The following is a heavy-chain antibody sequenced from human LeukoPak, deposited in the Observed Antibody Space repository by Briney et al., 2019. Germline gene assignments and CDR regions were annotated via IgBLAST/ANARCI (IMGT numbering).Heavy chain of an antibody. V-gene: IGHV4-39*07. CDR2: INHSGST. D-gene: IGHD3-10*01. Sequence: SETLSLTCTVSGGSISSSSYYWGWTRQPPGKGLEWIGEINHSGSTNYNPSLKSRVTISVDTSKNRFSLKLSSVTAADTAVYYCARCGKRGSYYKNWFDPWGQGTLVTVSS. J-gene: IGHJ5*02. CDR3: ARCGKRGSYYKNWFDP. CDR1: GGSISSSSYY.